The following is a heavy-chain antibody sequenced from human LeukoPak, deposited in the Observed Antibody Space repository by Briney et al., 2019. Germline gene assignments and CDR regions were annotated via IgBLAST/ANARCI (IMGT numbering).Heavy chain of an antibody. CDR2: TYYRSKWYN. CDR1: GDSVSSNSAA. V-gene: IGHV6-1*01. Sequence: SQTLSLTCAISGDSVSSNSAAWNWIRQSPSRGLEWLGRTYYRSKWYNDYAVSVKSRITINPDTSKNQFSLQLNSVTPEDTAVYYCAREPPSEGRSYLAFAAFDIWGQGTMVTVSS. D-gene: IGHD1-26*01. CDR3: AREPPSEGRSYLAFAAFDI. J-gene: IGHJ3*02.